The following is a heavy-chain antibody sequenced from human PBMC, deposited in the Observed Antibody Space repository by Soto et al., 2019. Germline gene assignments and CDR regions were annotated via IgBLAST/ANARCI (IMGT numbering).Heavy chain of an antibody. CDR3: ARRTWRGRADY. D-gene: IGHD3-3*01. Sequence: EVQLLASGGGLVQPGGSLRLSCAASGFPFSSYAMSWVRQAPGKGLEWVSAIGGSGGDTFYADSVKGRFTVSRDNAENTRRLQLNSLRVEDTAIYYCARRTWRGRADYWGQGILVTVSS. CDR2: IGGSGGDT. V-gene: IGHV3-23*01. CDR1: GFPFSSYA. J-gene: IGHJ4*02.